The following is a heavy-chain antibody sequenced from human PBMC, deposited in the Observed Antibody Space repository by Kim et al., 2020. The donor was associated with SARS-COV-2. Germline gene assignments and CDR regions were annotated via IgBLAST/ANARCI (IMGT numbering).Heavy chain of an antibody. D-gene: IGHD5-12*01. Sequence: YAQTFQGRVIMTRDSSINTVFMELSNLRSDDTAVYYCAKPRGYSAYFVDTWGQGALVTVSS. V-gene: IGHV1-46*01. CDR3: AKPRGYSAYFVDT. J-gene: IGHJ4*02.